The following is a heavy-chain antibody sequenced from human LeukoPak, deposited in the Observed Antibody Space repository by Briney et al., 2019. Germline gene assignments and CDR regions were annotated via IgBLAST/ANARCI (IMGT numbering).Heavy chain of an antibody. J-gene: IGHJ4*02. CDR3: AVGANPGAFDY. CDR1: GFTFSSYS. V-gene: IGHV3-48*04. D-gene: IGHD1-26*01. Sequence: PGGSLRLSCAASGFTFSSYSMNWVRQAPGKGLEWVSYISSSSTIYYADSVKGRFTISRDNAKNTLYLQMNSLRAEDTAVYYCAVGANPGAFDYWGQGTLGTVSS. CDR2: ISSSSTI.